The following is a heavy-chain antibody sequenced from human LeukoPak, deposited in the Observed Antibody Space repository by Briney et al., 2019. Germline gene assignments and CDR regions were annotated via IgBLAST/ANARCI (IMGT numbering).Heavy chain of an antibody. V-gene: IGHV4-61*08. CDR1: GGSVSSGGYF. Sequence: SETLSLTCTVSGGSVSSGGYFWSWIRQPPGKGLEWIGFINNSGSTNYNPSLKSRVTISVDTSRNQFSLNLSSATAADTAVYYCARDACSGGSCYFDYWGQGILVTVSS. J-gene: IGHJ4*02. CDR3: ARDACSGGSCYFDY. CDR2: INNSGST. D-gene: IGHD2-15*01.